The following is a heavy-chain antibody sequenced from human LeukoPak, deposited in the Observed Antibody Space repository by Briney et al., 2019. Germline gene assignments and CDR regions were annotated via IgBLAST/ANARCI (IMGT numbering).Heavy chain of an antibody. CDR1: GFTFSSHS. CDR3: ARVET. V-gene: IGHV3-21*01. Sequence: WRSLRLSCAAPGFTFSSHSMNWVSQAPGKGLEWVSSISSSSSCIYYADSVKGRLTISRDNAKNSLYLQMTSLRAEDTAVYYCARVETWGQGTLVTVSS. J-gene: IGHJ5*02. CDR2: ISSSSSCI.